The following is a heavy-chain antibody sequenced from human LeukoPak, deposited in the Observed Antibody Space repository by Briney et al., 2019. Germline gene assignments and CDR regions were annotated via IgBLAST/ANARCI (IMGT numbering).Heavy chain of an antibody. CDR2: MNPNSGNT. CDR1: GYTFTSYD. Sequence: ASVKVSCKASGYTFTSYDINWVRQATGQGLEWMGWMNPNSGNTGYAQKFQGRVTMTRNTSISTAYMELSSLRSEDTAVYYCASYLAQLGYYYDSSGYSEGYFDYWGQGTLVTVSS. V-gene: IGHV1-8*01. CDR3: ASYLAQLGYYYDSSGYSEGYFDY. D-gene: IGHD3-22*01. J-gene: IGHJ4*02.